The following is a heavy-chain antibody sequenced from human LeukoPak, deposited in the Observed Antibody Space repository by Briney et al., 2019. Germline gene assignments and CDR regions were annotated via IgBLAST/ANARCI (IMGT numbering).Heavy chain of an antibody. CDR3: TTDQFLRSTTYYGMDV. Sequence: GGSLRLSCAASGFTFSNAWMNWVRQAPGKGLEWVGHIRSKADGGTTDYAAPVKGRFTISRDDSKNTLYLQMNSLKTEDTALYYCTTDQFLRSTTYYGMDVWGQGTTVTVSS. CDR1: GFTFSNAW. CDR2: IRSKADGGTT. V-gene: IGHV3-15*07. D-gene: IGHD5-12*01. J-gene: IGHJ6*02.